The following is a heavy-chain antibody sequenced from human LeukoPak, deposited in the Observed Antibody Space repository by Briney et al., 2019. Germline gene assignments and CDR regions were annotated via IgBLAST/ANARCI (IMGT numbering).Heavy chain of an antibody. CDR2: MNWDGSRT. CDR1: GFTFSSYW. Sequence: GGSLRLSCVASGFTFSSYWVHWVRQAPGKRLLWVSRMNWDGSRTTYADSAKGRFAISRDNAKNTLYLQMNSLTSDDTAVYYCAREDPRTGYWFFDLWGRGTLVTVSS. J-gene: IGHJ2*01. V-gene: IGHV3-74*01. CDR3: AREDPRTGYWFFDL.